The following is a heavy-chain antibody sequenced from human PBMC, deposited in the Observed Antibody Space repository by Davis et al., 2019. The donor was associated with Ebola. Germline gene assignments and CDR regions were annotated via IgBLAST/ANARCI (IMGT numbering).Heavy chain of an antibody. J-gene: IGHJ4*02. CDR1: GYTFTSYG. D-gene: IGHD2-15*01. V-gene: IGHV1-18*01. CDR3: AREERGEVVVIDY. Sequence: ASVKVSCKASGYTFTSYGVSWVRQAPGQGLEWMGWISASNGNTKYAQKFQGRVTMTTDTSTSTAYMELRSLRSDDTAMYYCAREERGEVVVIDYWGQGTQVIVSS. CDR2: ISASNGNT.